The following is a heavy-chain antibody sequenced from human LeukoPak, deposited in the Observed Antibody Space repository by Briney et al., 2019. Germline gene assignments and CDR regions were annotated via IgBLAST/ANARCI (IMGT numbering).Heavy chain of an antibody. Sequence: GGSLRLSCAASSGLLFSSHGMHWVRQAPGKGLEWVAVIWYDGSNKWYADSVKGRFTISRDNSKNTLYLQMDSLRAEDTAVYYCATDAGHWFDPWGQGTLVTVSS. V-gene: IGHV3-33*01. CDR3: ATDAGHWFDP. CDR2: IWYDGSNK. CDR1: GLLFSSHG. J-gene: IGHJ5*02.